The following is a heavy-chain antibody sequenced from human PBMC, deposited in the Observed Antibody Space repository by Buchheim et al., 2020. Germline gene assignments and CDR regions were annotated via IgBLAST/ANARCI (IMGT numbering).Heavy chain of an antibody. V-gene: IGHV3-21*06. Sequence: EVQLVESGGGLVQPGGSLRLSCAASGFTVSIYGMNWVRQAPGKGLEWVSSISGTRSFIYYADSVKGRFTISRDNAKNTLYLQMNSLRAEDTAVYYCARAESGDPVYWGQGTL. CDR3: ARAESGDPVY. D-gene: IGHD2-21*02. J-gene: IGHJ4*02. CDR2: ISGTRSFI. CDR1: GFTVSIYG.